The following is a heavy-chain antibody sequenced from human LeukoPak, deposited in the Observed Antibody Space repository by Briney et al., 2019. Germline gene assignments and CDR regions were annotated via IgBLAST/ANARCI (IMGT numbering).Heavy chain of an antibody. V-gene: IGHV3-30*02. Sequence: GGSLRLSCAASGFTFSSYSMHWVRQAPGKGLEWVAFIRYDGSNKYYADSVKGRFTISRDNSKNTLYLQMNSLRAEDTAVYYCAKWARIVATIKALENYYYYYMDVWGKGTTVTVSS. D-gene: IGHD5-12*01. J-gene: IGHJ6*03. CDR3: AKWARIVATIKALENYYYYYMDV. CDR1: GFTFSSYS. CDR2: IRYDGSNK.